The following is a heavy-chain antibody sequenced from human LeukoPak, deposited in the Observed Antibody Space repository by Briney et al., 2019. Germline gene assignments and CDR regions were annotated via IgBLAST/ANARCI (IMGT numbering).Heavy chain of an antibody. D-gene: IGHD2-2*01. CDR3: ARDAEDIVVVPAQPSSSHSNWFNP. V-gene: IGHV1-18*01. CDR2: ISAYNGNT. J-gene: IGHJ5*02. CDR1: GYTFTSYG. Sequence: ASVKVSCKASGYTFTSYGISWVRQAPGQGLEWMGWISAYNGNTNYAQKFQGRVTMTRDTSISTAYMELSRLRSDDTAVYYCARDAEDIVVVPAQPSSSHSNWFNPWGQGTLVTVSS.